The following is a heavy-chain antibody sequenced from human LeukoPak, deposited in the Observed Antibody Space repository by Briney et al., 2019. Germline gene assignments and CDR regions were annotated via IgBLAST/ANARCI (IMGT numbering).Heavy chain of an antibody. CDR2: ISWNSGST. J-gene: IGHJ3*02. D-gene: IGHD1-1*01. Sequence: GRSLRLSCAASGFTFDDYAMHWVRQAPGKGLEWVSGISWNSGSTVYADSVKGRFTISRDNTKNSLYLQMNSLRAEDTALYYCAKSLQGTTGTTVGDAFDIWGQGTMVTVSS. V-gene: IGHV3-9*01. CDR1: GFTFDDYA. CDR3: AKSLQGTTGTTVGDAFDI.